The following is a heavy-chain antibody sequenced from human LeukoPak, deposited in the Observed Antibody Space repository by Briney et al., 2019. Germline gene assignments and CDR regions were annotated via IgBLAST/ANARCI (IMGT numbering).Heavy chain of an antibody. CDR3: ARTIVGTPRIDF. CDR2: IYYSGST. V-gene: IGHV4-59*01. CDR1: ARSISNYY. D-gene: IGHD1-26*01. J-gene: IGHJ4*02. Sequence: SETLSLTCTVSARSISNYYWSWIRQPPGKGLEWIGYIYYSGSTNYNSSLKSRVTISVDTSKNEFSLKLSSVTAADTAVYYCARTIVGTPRIDFWGQGTLVTVSS.